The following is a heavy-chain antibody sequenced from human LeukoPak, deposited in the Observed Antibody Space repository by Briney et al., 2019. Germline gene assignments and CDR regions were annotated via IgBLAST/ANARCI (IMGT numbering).Heavy chain of an antibody. Sequence: EASVKVSCKASGYTFTSYAMNWVRQAPGQGLEGMGWINTNTGNPTYAQGFTGRFVFSLDTSVSTAYLQISSLKAEDTAVYYCARDNLDYGGNSGTFDIWGQGTMVTVSS. CDR2: INTNTGNP. V-gene: IGHV7-4-1*02. J-gene: IGHJ3*02. D-gene: IGHD4-23*01. CDR1: GYTFTSYA. CDR3: ARDNLDYGGNSGTFDI.